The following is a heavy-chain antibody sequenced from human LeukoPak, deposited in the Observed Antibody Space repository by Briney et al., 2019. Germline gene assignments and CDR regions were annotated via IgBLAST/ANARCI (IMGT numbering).Heavy chain of an antibody. CDR2: IIPIFGTA. J-gene: IGHJ5*02. CDR1: GGTFSSYA. CDR3: ARFDIVATREQIDP. Sequence: GASVKVSCKASGGTFSSYAISWVRQAPGQGLEWMGGIIPIFGTANYAQKFQGRVTITADESTSTAYMELSSLRSEDTAVYYCARFDIVATREQIDPWGQGTLVTVSS. V-gene: IGHV1-69*13. D-gene: IGHD5-12*01.